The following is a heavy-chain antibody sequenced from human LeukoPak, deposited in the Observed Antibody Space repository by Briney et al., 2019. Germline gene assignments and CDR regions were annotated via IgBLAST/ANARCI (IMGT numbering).Heavy chain of an antibody. D-gene: IGHD5-24*01. J-gene: IGHJ4*02. CDR2: MNPNSGNT. Sequence: GASVKVSCKASGCTFTSYDINWVRQATGQELEWMGWMNPNSGNTGYAQKFQGRVTMTGNTSISTAYMELSSLRSEDTAVYYCAREGQRWLQFPFSYWGQGTLVTVSS. V-gene: IGHV1-8*01. CDR1: GCTFTSYD. CDR3: AREGQRWLQFPFSY.